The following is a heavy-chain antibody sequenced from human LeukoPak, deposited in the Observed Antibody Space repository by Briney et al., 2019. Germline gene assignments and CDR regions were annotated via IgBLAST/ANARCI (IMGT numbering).Heavy chain of an antibody. V-gene: IGHV4-39*01. CDR3: ARRMGYCSSTSCYSWFDP. Sequence: SETLSLTCTVSGGSISSSSYYWGWIRQPPGKGLEWIGSIYYSGSTYYNPSLKSRVTISVDTSKNQFSLKPSSVTAADTAVYYCARRMGYCSSTSCYSWFDPWGQGTLVTVSS. J-gene: IGHJ5*02. D-gene: IGHD2-2*01. CDR2: IYYSGST. CDR1: GGSISSSSYY.